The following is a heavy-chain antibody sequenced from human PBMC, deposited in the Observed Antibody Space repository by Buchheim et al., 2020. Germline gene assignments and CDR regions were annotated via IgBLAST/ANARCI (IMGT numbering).Heavy chain of an antibody. CDR1: GDSISSSTYY. Sequence: QLQLQESGPGLVKPSETLSLTCSVSGDSISSSTYYWGWIRQPPGKGLEWIGSIYYSGSTYYNPSLKSRVTISVDTSKNQFSLKVISVTAADTAVYYCARIYGYSYGYVDYWGQGTL. CDR2: IYYSGST. D-gene: IGHD5-18*01. V-gene: IGHV4-39*07. CDR3: ARIYGYSYGYVDY. J-gene: IGHJ4*02.